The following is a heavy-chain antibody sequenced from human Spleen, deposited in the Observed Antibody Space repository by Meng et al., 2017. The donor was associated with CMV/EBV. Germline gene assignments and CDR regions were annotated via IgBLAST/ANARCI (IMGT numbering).Heavy chain of an antibody. J-gene: IGHJ4*02. V-gene: IGHV3-23*01. Sequence: GGSLRLSCVASGFTFSSYAVSWVRQAPGKGLEWVSSISGSGDNTYYADSVKGRFTISRDNAKNTLYLQMTGLRAEDAAVYHCARGRWGYYYDYWGQGTVVTVSS. D-gene: IGHD3-22*01. CDR2: ISGSGDNT. CDR3: ARGRWGYYYDY. CDR1: GFTFSSYA.